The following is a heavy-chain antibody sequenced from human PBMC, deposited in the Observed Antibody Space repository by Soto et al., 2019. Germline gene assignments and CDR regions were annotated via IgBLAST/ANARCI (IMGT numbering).Heavy chain of an antibody. CDR1: GGTFSSCA. D-gene: IGHD4-17*01. V-gene: IGHV1-69*01. CDR2: IIPIFGTA. J-gene: IGHJ4*02. CDR3: ARDHYGDYACDY. Sequence: QVALVQQGAAEKKPGSSVKASCMASGGTFSSCAASWVRQAPGQELELMGGIIPIFGTANYAQKFQGRVTITADESTSTAYMELSSLRSEDTAVYYCARDHYGDYACDYWGQGTLVTVSS.